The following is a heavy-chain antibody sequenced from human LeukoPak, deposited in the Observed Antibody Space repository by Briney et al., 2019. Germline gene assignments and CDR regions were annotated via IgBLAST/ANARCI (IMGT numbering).Heavy chain of an antibody. Sequence: PSETLSLTCAVYGGSFSGYYWSWIRQPPGKGLEWIGEINHSGSTNYNPSLKSRVTISVDTSKNQFSLKLSSVTAADTAVYYCARRGTGSGWKKFDYWGQGTLVTVSS. V-gene: IGHV4-34*01. CDR3: ARRGTGSGWKKFDY. J-gene: IGHJ4*02. CDR1: GGSFSGYY. CDR2: INHSGST. D-gene: IGHD6-19*01.